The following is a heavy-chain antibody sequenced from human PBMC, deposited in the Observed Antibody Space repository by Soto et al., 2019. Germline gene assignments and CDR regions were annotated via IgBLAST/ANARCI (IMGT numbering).Heavy chain of an antibody. J-gene: IGHJ4*02. D-gene: IGHD3-9*01. CDR3: ARGLLHDILTGPLDY. V-gene: IGHV3-33*01. CDR2: IWYDGSNK. CDR1: GFTFSSYG. Sequence: TGGSLRLSCAASGFTFSSYGMHWVRQAPGKGLEWVAVIWYDGSNKYYADSVKGRFTISRDNSKNTLYLQMNSLRAEDTAVYYCARGLLHDILTGPLDYWGQGTLVTVSS.